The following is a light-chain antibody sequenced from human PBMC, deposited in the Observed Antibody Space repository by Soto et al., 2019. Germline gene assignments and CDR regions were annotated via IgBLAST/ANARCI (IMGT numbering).Light chain of an antibody. CDR2: WAS. CDR1: QSVLYSANNKNY. CDR3: QQYYTTPRT. J-gene: IGKJ1*01. Sequence: DIVMTQSPDSLAVSLGERATLNCKSSQSVLYSANNKNYLAWYQQKPGQPPKLLIYWASTRESGVPDRFSGSGSGTDFTLTISSLQAEDVAVYFCQQYYTTPRTFGQGTMVEIK. V-gene: IGKV4-1*01.